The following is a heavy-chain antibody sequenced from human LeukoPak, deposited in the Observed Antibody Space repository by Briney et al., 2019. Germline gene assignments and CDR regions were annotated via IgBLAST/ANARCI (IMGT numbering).Heavy chain of an antibody. V-gene: IGHV4-34*01. D-gene: IGHD3-10*01. CDR1: GGSFSGYY. J-gene: IGHJ4*02. CDR2: INHSGST. Sequence: SETLSLTCAVYGGSFSGYYWSWIRQPPGKGLEWIGEINHSGSTNYNPSLKSRVTISVDTSKNQFSLKLSSVTAADTAVYYCARGRGNWRIQGSGSYDYWGQGTLVTVSS. CDR3: ARGRGNWRIQGSGSYDY.